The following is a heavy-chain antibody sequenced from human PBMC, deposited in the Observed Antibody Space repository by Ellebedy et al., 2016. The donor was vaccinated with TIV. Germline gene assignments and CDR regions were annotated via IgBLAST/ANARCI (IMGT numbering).Heavy chain of an antibody. CDR2: IWYDGSNK. CDR3: ARGSGSGYYYSPLDY. V-gene: IGHV3-33*08. CDR1: GFTFSSYT. J-gene: IGHJ4*02. D-gene: IGHD3-22*01. Sequence: GESLKISCTDFGFTFSSYTMNWVRQAPGKGLEWVAVIWYDGSNKYYADSVKGRFTISRDNSKNTLYLQMNSLRAEDTAVYYCARGSGSGYYYSPLDYWGQGTLVTVSS.